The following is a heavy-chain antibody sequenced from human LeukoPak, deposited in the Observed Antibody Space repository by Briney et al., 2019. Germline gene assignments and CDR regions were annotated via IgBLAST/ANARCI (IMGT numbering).Heavy chain of an antibody. CDR1: GGSISSYY. V-gene: IGHV4-4*07. D-gene: IGHD4-17*01. CDR2: IYTSGST. Sequence: SETLSLTCTVSGGSISSYYWSWIRQPAGKGLEWIGRIYTSGSTNYNSSLKSRVTMSVDTSKNQFSLKLSSVTAADTAVYYCARDGDSTLTTDAFDIWGQGTMVTVSS. J-gene: IGHJ3*02. CDR3: ARDGDSTLTTDAFDI.